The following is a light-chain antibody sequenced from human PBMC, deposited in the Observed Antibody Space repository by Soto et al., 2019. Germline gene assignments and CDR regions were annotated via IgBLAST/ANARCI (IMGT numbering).Light chain of an antibody. V-gene: IGKV3-11*01. CDR1: QSVSSN. CDR2: DAS. J-gene: IGKJ5*01. CDR3: QQRSDWPPKIT. Sequence: EIVMTQSPATLSVLAVETATLSCRAFQSVSSNLAWYQQKPGQAPRLLIYDASNRATGIPARFSGRGSGTDFTLTISSLEPEDFAVYYCQQRSDWPPKITFGQGTRLEIK.